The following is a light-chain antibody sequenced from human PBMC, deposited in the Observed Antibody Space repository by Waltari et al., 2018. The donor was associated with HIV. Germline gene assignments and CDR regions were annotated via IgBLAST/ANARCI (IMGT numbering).Light chain of an antibody. J-gene: IGLJ3*02. V-gene: IGLV1-51*01. Sequence: QSVLTQVPSVSAAPRQKLTISSSGNTPTLGTHYVSWYRQLPGTAPKLLIFDNDQRPSGIPGRFSGSKSGTSAILAITGLQTGDEADYYCATWDSSSLTGVFGGGTRLTVL. CDR1: TPTLGTHY. CDR3: ATWDSSSLTGV. CDR2: DND.